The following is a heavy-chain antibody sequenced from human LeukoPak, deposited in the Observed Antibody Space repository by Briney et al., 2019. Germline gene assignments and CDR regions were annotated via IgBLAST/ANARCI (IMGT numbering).Heavy chain of an antibody. CDR2: IYYSGST. D-gene: IGHD3-22*01. CDR1: GGSISSGGYY. CDR3: ARDLPDYYDSSGYLLPHAFDI. Sequence: SETLSLTCTVSGGSISSGGYYWSWIRQHPGKGLEWIGYIYYSGSTYYNPSLKSRVTILVDTSKNQFSLKLSSVTAADTAVHYCARDLPDYYDSSGYLLPHAFDIWGQGTMVTVSS. J-gene: IGHJ3*02. V-gene: IGHV4-31*03.